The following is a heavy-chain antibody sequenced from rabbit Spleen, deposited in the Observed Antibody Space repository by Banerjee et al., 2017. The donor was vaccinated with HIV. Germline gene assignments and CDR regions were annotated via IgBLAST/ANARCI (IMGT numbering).Heavy chain of an antibody. CDR2: IFGGSSGTT. CDR1: GFDLNNYYY. J-gene: IGHJ6*01. D-gene: IGHD1-1*01. Sequence: QSLEESGGDLVKPGASLTLTCTASGFDLNNYYYMCWVRQAPGKGLEWIACIFGGSSGTTYYASWAKGRFTISRTSSTTVTLQMTSLTAADTATYFCARDLASSFSSYGMDLWGQGTLVTVS. CDR3: ARDLASSFSSYGMDL. V-gene: IGHV1S40*01.